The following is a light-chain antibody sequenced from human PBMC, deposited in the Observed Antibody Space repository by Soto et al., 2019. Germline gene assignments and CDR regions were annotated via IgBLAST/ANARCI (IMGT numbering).Light chain of an antibody. Sequence: DIQMTQSPSSLSASVGDRVTITCQASQDISNYLNWYQQKPGKAPKLXIYDASNLETGVRSRFSGSGSGTDFTFTISSLQTEDIATYYCQQYDNPTWTFGQGTKVDIK. CDR1: QDISNY. V-gene: IGKV1-33*01. CDR3: QQYDNPTWT. CDR2: DAS. J-gene: IGKJ1*01.